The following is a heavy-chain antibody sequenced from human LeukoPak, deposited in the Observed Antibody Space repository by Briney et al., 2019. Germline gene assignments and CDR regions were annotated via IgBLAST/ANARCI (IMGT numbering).Heavy chain of an antibody. Sequence: GGSLRLSCAASGFTFSSYAMSWVRQAPGKGLEWVSAISGSGGSTYYADSVKGRFTISRDNSKNTLYLQMNSLRAEDTAVYYCAKVFGIAVAATWFDYGGQGTLVTVSS. J-gene: IGHJ4*02. D-gene: IGHD6-19*01. V-gene: IGHV3-23*01. CDR2: ISGSGGST. CDR3: AKVFGIAVAATWFDY. CDR1: GFTFSSYA.